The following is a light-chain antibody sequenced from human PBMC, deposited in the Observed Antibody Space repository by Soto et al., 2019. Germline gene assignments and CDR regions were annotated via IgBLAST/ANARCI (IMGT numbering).Light chain of an antibody. Sequence: QSALTQPASVSGSPGQSITISCTGTSSDVGGYNSVSWYQHHPGKAPKLMIFDVSDRPSGVSSRFSGSKSGSTASLTISGLQAEDEADYYCSSYTTSSTPHYVFGTGTKVTVL. CDR3: SSYTTSSTPHYV. CDR1: SSDVGGYNS. J-gene: IGLJ1*01. V-gene: IGLV2-14*03. CDR2: DVS.